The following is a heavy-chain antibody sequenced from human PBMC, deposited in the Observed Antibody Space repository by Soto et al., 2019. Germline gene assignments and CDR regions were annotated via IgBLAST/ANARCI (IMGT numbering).Heavy chain of an antibody. CDR1: GGTFSSYA. Sequence: QVQLVQSGAEVKKPGSSMKVSCKASGGTFSSYAISWVRQAPGQGLEWMGGIIPIFGTADYAQKFHGRVTITADESTSTAHMERCSLRSEDTAGYYCARGITGTVTYYDGLDVWGQGTTVTVSS. CDR3: ARGITGTVTYYDGLDV. CDR2: IIPIFGTA. J-gene: IGHJ6*02. D-gene: IGHD1-20*01. V-gene: IGHV1-69*12.